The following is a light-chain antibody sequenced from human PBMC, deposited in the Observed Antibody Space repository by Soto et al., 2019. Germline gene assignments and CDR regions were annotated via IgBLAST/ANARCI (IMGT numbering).Light chain of an antibody. CDR1: QGITNY. J-gene: IGKJ3*01. Sequence: GGRGTITCRASQGITNYLNWYQQKSGEAPNLLIYAASSLQSGVPSRFSGSGSGTDFTLTISSLQPQDFATYYCQQSYSTPFTFGPGTKVDIK. CDR2: AAS. V-gene: IGKV1-39*01. CDR3: QQSYSTPFT.